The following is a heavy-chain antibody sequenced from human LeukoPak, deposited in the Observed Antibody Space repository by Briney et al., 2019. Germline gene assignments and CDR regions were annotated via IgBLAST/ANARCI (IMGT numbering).Heavy chain of an antibody. CDR1: GGSISSDY. CDR2: IHYSGST. Sequence: SETLSLTCTVSGGSISSDYWNWIRQPPGKGLEWIGYIHYSGSTFYNPSLKSRVTISVDSSKNQFSLQLSSVTAADTAVYYCARQGYSRGYFSLDYWGLGTLVTVSS. CDR3: ARQGYSRGYFSLDY. D-gene: IGHD2-15*01. V-gene: IGHV4-59*08. J-gene: IGHJ4*02.